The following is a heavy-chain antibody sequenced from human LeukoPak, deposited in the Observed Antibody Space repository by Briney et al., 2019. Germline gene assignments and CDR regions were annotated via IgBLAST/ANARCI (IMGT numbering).Heavy chain of an antibody. J-gene: IGHJ4*02. Sequence: GGSLRLSCAASGFAVSSNYMTWVRQAPGKGLEWVSVIYSSGNTYYADSVKGRFTMSRDSSKNTLYLQMNSLMAEDTAVYYCASKIGYWGQGTLVTVSS. CDR1: GFAVSSNY. CDR3: ASKIGY. V-gene: IGHV3-53*01. CDR2: IYSSGNT.